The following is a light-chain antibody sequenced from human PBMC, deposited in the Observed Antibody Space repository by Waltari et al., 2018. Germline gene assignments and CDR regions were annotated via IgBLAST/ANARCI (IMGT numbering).Light chain of an antibody. CDR3: MIWHINAVV. Sequence: QAVLTQPPSLSASPGTSASLTCTLRSDINVDTSRIYWYQQKPGSPPQNLLRDRSDSDKHQDSRVPRRFSGSKDASANAGILLISGLQSEDEADYYCMIWHINAVVFGGGTTLTVL. V-gene: IGLV5-45*01. CDR1: SDINVDTSR. J-gene: IGLJ2*01. CDR2: DRSDSDK.